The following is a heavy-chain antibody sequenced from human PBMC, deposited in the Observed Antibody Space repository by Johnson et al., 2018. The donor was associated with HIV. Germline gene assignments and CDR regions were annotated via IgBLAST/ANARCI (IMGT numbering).Heavy chain of an antibody. D-gene: IGHD6-13*01. V-gene: IGHV3-30*14. CDR1: GFTFSSYA. J-gene: IGHJ3*02. CDR3: ARARAGDAFDI. CDR2: ISYDGSNN. Sequence: QVQLVESGGGVVQPGRSLRLSCAASGFTFSSYAMHWVRQAPGKGLEWVAVISYDGSNNYYADSVKGRFTISRDNSKNTLYLQMNSLRAEDTAVYYCARARAGDAFDIWGQGTMVTVSS.